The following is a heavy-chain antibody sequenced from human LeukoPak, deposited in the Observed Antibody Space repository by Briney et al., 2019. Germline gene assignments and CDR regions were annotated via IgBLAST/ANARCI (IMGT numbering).Heavy chain of an antibody. CDR3: ARGWLLTGDVDGMDV. CDR1: GYTFTSYD. D-gene: IGHD7-27*01. CDR2: MNPNSGNT. Sequence: ASVKASCKASGYTFTSYDINWVRQATGQGLEWMGWMNPNSGNTGYAQKFQGRVTMTRNTSISTAYMELSSLRSEDTAVYYCARGWLLTGDVDGMDVWGQGTTVTVSS. V-gene: IGHV1-8*02. J-gene: IGHJ6*02.